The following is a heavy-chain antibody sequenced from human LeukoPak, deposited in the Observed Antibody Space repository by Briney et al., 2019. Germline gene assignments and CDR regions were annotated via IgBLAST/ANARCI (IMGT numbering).Heavy chain of an antibody. CDR2: IYYSGST. D-gene: IGHD3-10*01. CDR3: ARITMVRGVLDY. V-gene: IGHV4-30-4*07. CDR1: GGSISSGGYS. Sequence: PSETLSLTCAVSGGSISSGGYSWSWIRQPPGKGLEWIGYIYYSGSTYYNPSLKSRVTISVDTSKNQFSLKLSSVTAADTAVYYCARITMVRGVLDYWGQGTLVTVSS. J-gene: IGHJ4*02.